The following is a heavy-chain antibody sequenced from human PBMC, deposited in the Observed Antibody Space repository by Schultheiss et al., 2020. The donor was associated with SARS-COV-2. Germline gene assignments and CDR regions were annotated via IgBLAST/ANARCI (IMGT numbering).Heavy chain of an antibody. D-gene: IGHD4-11*01. Sequence: GGSLRLSCAASGFTFSSYSMNWVRQAPGKGLEWVSYISSSSSYIYYADSVKGRFTISRDNAKNSLYLQMNSLRAGDTAVYYCARVTTATTFFWYFDLWGRGTLVTVSS. CDR3: ARVTTATTFFWYFDL. V-gene: IGHV3-21*05. CDR1: GFTFSSYS. CDR2: ISSSSSYI. J-gene: IGHJ2*01.